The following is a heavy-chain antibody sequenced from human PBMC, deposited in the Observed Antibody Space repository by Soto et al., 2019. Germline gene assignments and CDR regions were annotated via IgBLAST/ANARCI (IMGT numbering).Heavy chain of an antibody. D-gene: IGHD2-2*01. CDR1: GYTFTNYG. CDR2: IRPDSGDT. CDR3: ARDRSTSDY. V-gene: IGHV1-18*01. J-gene: IGHJ4*02. Sequence: QVQLVQSGGEVKKPGASVKVSCKAAGYTFTNYGISWVRQAPGQGLEWMGWIRPDSGDTDYAQSLQGRVTMTADTSTTTAYMELRSLRSDDTALYYCARDRSTSDYWGQGALVTVSS.